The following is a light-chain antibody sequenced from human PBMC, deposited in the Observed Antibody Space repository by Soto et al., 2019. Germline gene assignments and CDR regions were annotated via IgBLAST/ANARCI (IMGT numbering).Light chain of an antibody. CDR3: QQRSNWQLT. V-gene: IGKV3-11*01. CDR1: QSVGSY. J-gene: IGKJ4*01. Sequence: EIMLTQSPATLSLSPGERATLSCRASQSVGSYLAWYQQKPGQAPRLLIYDASNRATGIPARFSGSESGTDFTLTISSLEPEDCAIYYCQQRSNWQLTFGGGTKVEIK. CDR2: DAS.